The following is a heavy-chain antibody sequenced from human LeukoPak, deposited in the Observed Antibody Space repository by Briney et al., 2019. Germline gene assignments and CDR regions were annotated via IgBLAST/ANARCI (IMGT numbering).Heavy chain of an antibody. CDR2: IYYSGST. J-gene: IGHJ4*02. D-gene: IGHD3-22*01. CDR3: ARAATYYYDSSGYYIYYFDY. Sequence: SETLSLTCTVSGGSVSSGSYYWSWIRQPPGKGLEWIGYIYYSGSTNYNPSLKSRVTIPVDTSKNQFSLKLSSVTAADTAVYYCARAATYYYDSSGYYIYYFDYWGQGTLVTVSS. V-gene: IGHV4-61*01. CDR1: GGSVSSGSYY.